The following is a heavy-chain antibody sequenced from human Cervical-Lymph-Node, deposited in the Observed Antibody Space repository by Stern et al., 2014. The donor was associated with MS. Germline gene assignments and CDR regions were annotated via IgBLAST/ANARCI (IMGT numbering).Heavy chain of an antibody. V-gene: IGHV4-4*02. CDR3: ARASLGGYDWFDP. CDR1: GDSITSDTW. D-gene: IGHD5-12*01. J-gene: IGHJ5*02. Sequence: QVQLQESGPGLVKASGTLSLTCAVSGDSITSDTWWSWVRQPPRKGLEWIGEIHHSGTTNYNPTLESRLTISLDKSKNQFSLNLNSGTAADTAVYYCARASLGGYDWFDPWGQGTLVTVSS. CDR2: IHHSGTT.